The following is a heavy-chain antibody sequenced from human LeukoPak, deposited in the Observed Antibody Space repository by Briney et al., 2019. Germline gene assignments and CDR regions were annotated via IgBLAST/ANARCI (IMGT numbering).Heavy chain of an antibody. CDR1: GGSISSSSYY. CDR3: ARAGRTAIIPIDY. CDR2: IYYSGST. V-gene: IGHV4-39*07. D-gene: IGHD5-18*01. J-gene: IGHJ4*02. Sequence: SETLSLTCTVSGGSISSSSYYWGWIRQPPGKGLEWIGSIYYSGSTYYNPSLKSRVTISVDTSKNQFSLKLSSVTAADTAVYYCARAGRTAIIPIDYWGQGTLVTVSS.